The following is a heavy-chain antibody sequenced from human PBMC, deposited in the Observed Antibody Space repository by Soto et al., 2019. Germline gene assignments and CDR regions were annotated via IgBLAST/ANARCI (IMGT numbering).Heavy chain of an antibody. CDR1: GFTFSSYA. J-gene: IGHJ4*02. CDR2: ISGSGGST. V-gene: IGHV3-23*01. CDR3: AKDLSRIQLWRKPTVTTPDY. Sequence: EVQLLESGGGSVQPGGSLRLSCAASGFTFSSYAMSWVRQAPGKGLEWVSAISGSGGSTYYADSVKGRFTISRDNSKNTLYLQMNSLRAEDTAVYYCAKDLSRIQLWRKPTVTTPDYWGQGTLVTVSS. D-gene: IGHD5-18*01.